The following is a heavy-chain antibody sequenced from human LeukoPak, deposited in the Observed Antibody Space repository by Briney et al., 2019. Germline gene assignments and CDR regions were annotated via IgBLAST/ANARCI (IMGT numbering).Heavy chain of an antibody. D-gene: IGHD2-2*02. CDR3: AITRCSSTSCYTVPFDY. Sequence: AASVKLSCNASGGTFSSYAISWVRQAPGQGLEWMGGINPNSGGTNYAQKFQGRVTMTRDTSISTAYVELSRLRSDDTAVYYCAITRCSSTSCYTVPFDYWGQGTLVTVSS. CDR2: INPNSGGT. V-gene: IGHV1-2*02. CDR1: GGTFSSYA. J-gene: IGHJ4*02.